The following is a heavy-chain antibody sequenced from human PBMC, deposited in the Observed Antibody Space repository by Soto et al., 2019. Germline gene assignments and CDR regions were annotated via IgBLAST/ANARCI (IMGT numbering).Heavy chain of an antibody. CDR2: INSDGSGI. Sequence: GGSLRLSCAASGFTLSGYWMHWVRQAPGKGLVWVSRINSDGSGISYADSVRGRFTISRDNSKNTLYLQMNSLRAEDTAVYYCARGGSGRYYFDYWGQGTLVTVSS. J-gene: IGHJ4*02. V-gene: IGHV3-74*01. CDR1: GFTLSGYW. CDR3: ARGGSGRYYFDY. D-gene: IGHD6-19*01.